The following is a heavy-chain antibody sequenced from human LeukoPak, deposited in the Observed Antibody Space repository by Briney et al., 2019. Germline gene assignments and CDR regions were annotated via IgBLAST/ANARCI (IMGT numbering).Heavy chain of an antibody. CDR3: ARGRLVATITGYYYYYMDV. CDR2: ISPSGGST. CDR1: GYTFTGYW. D-gene: IGHD5-12*01. Sequence: ASVKVSCTSFGYTFTGYWMHWVRQAPGQGPEWMGVISPSGGSTIYAQKFKGRVTLTRDMSTSTDYLELSSLRSEDMAVYYCARGRLVATITGYYYYYMDVWGKGTTVTVSS. J-gene: IGHJ6*03. V-gene: IGHV1-46*01.